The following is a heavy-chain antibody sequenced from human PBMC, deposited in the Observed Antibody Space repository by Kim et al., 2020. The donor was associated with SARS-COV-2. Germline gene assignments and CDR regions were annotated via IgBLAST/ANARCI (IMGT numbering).Heavy chain of an antibody. D-gene: IGHD6-6*01. Sequence: SETLSLTCSVSGGSINNYYWSWIRQPAGKGLEWIGRIFASGITNYNPSLKSRVTMSVDTSKSQFSLMLSSVIAADTAVYYCASGSSGQYGMDVWGQGITVILSS. CDR1: GGSINNYY. CDR2: IFASGIT. J-gene: IGHJ6*02. V-gene: IGHV4-4*07. CDR3: ASGSSGQYGMDV.